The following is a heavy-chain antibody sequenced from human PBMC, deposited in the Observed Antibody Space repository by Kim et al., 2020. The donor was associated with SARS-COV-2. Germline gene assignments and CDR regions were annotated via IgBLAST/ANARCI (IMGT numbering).Heavy chain of an antibody. J-gene: IGHJ4*02. CDR1: AFTFSNYA. V-gene: IGHV3-23*01. CDR2: ISGGGST. D-gene: IGHD2-21*01. CDR3: AKDVACGGDACHSNFDY. Sequence: SLRLSCAASAFTFSNYAMSWVRQAPGKGLQWVSIISGGGSTFYADSVKGRFTISRDNSKNTLYLQMNSLRAEDTAVYYCAKDVACGGDACHSNFDYWGRGPLVIVSS.